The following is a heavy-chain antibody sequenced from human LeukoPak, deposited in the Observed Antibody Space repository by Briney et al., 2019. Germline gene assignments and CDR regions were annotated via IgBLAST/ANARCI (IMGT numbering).Heavy chain of an antibody. CDR1: GGSISSGDYY. V-gene: IGHV4-30-4*01. D-gene: IGHD3-16*01. Sequence: SETLSLTCTVSGGSISSGDYYWSWIRQPPGKGLEWIGYIYYSGSTYYNPSLKSRVTISVDTSKNQFSLKLSSVTAADTAVYYCARNPPVWGILDYWGQGTLVTVSS. CDR2: IYYSGST. J-gene: IGHJ4*02. CDR3: ARNPPVWGILDY.